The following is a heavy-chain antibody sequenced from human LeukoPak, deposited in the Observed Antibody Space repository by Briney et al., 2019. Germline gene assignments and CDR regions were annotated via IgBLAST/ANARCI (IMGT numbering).Heavy chain of an antibody. Sequence: PGGSLRLSCAASGFTFSSYGMHWVRQAPGKGLEWVAFIRYDGSNKYYADSVKGRFTISRDNSKNTLYLQMNSLRAEDTAVYYCAKDLAIQLWCFDYWGQGTLVTVSS. J-gene: IGHJ4*02. D-gene: IGHD5-18*01. CDR3: AKDLAIQLWCFDY. CDR1: GFTFSSYG. CDR2: IRYDGSNK. V-gene: IGHV3-30*02.